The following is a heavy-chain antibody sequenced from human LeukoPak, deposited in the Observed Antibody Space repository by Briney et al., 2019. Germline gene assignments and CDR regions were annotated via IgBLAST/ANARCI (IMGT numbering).Heavy chain of an antibody. J-gene: IGHJ6*03. CDR3: ARSISPRTTGGAYYYMDV. V-gene: IGHV1-2*02. Sequence: ASVKVSCKASGYTFTDYFMHWVRQAPGQGLEWMGWINTHSGGTNYAQKFQGRVTVTRDTSISTAYMELSRLRSDDTAMYYCARSISPRTTGGAYYYMDVWGKGTTVTVSS. CDR1: GYTFTDYF. CDR2: INTHSGGT. D-gene: IGHD3-16*01.